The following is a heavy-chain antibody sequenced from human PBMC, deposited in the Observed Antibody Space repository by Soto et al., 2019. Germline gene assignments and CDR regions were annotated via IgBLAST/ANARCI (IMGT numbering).Heavy chain of an antibody. J-gene: IGHJ4*02. D-gene: IGHD2-21*02. V-gene: IGHV4-30-2*01. Sequence: ASETLSLTCAVSGGSISSGGYSWSWIRQPPGKGLEWIGYIYHSGSTYYNPSLKSRVTISVDRSKNQFSLKLSSVTAADTAVYYCARATYCGGDCSPFDYWGQGTLVTVSS. CDR2: IYHSGST. CDR1: GGSISSGGYS. CDR3: ARATYCGGDCSPFDY.